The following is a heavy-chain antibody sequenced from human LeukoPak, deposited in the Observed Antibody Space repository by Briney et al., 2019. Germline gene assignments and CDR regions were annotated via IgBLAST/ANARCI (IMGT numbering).Heavy chain of an antibody. V-gene: IGHV1-18*01. CDR1: GYTFTSCS. J-gene: IGHJ3*02. CDR2: IRGNSGNT. Sequence: ASVKVSCKASGYTFTSCSISWVRQAPGQGLEWMGWIRGNSGNTNYAQNLQDRVTMTTDTSTSTAYMELRSLRSDDTAVYYCARTVVSLDAFDIWGQGTMVTVSS. CDR3: ARTVVSLDAFDI. D-gene: IGHD2-15*01.